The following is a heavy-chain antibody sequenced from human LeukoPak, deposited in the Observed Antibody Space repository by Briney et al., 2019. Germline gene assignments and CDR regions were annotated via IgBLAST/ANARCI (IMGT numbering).Heavy chain of an antibody. J-gene: IGHJ4*02. V-gene: IGHV4-31*03. CDR3: ARQIASAGTAGFDF. CDR1: VDSISSGGYY. Sequence: SETLSLTCTFSVDSISSGGYYWSWIRQHPGKGLEWIGYIYYSGSTYYNPSLKSRVTISVDTSKNQFSLRLRSVTAADTAVYYCARQIASAGTAGFDFWGQGALVTVSS. CDR2: IYYSGST. D-gene: IGHD6-13*01.